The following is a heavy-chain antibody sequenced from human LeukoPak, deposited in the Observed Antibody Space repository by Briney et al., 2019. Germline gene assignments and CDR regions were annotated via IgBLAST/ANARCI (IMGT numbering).Heavy chain of an antibody. V-gene: IGHV6-1*01. CDR2: TYYRSKWYS. CDR3: ARGPGYFQH. Sequence: SQTLSLTCAIPGDSVSSNSAAWNWVRQSPSRGLEWLGRTYYRSKWYSHYSVSVKSRITINPDTSRNQFSLQLNSVTPEDTAVYYCARGPGYFQHWGQGTLVTVSS. J-gene: IGHJ1*01. D-gene: IGHD2-8*02. CDR1: GDSVSSNSAA.